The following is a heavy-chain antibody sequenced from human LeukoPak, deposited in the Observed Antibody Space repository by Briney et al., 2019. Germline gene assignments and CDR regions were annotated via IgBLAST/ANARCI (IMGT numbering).Heavy chain of an antibody. D-gene: IGHD3-10*01. CDR3: ARENRGREAGVPYYFDY. V-gene: IGHV4-59*12. CDR1: GGSISSYY. Sequence: SETLSLTCTVSGGSISSYYWSWIRQSPGKGLEWIGYIYYSGSTNYSPSLKSRVTISVDTSKNQFSLKLSSVTAADTAVYYCARENRGREAGVPYYFDYWGQGTLVTVSS. J-gene: IGHJ4*02. CDR2: IYYSGST.